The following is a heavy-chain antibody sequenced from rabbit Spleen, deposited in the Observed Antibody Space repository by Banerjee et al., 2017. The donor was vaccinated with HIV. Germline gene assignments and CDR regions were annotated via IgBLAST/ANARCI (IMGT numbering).Heavy chain of an antibody. J-gene: IGHJ6*01. CDR1: GFTLSSYW. CDR2: IYTGGSGST. D-gene: IGHD2-1*01. CDR3: ARRAAAGDGSLDL. V-gene: IGHV1S45*01. Sequence: QEQLEESGGDLVKPEGSLTLTCTASGFTLSSYWMCWVRQAPGKGLEWIGCIYTGGSGSTYYASWAKGRFTISKTSSTTVTLQMTGLTAADTATYFCARRAAAGDGSLDLWGPGTLVTVS.